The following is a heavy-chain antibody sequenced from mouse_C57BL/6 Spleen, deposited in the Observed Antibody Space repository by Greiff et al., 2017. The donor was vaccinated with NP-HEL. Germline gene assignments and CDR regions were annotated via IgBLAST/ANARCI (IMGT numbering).Heavy chain of an antibody. Sequence: QVQLQQSGAELARPGASVKMSCKASGYTFTSYTMHWVKQRPGQGLEWIGYINPSSGYTKYNQKFKDKATLTADKSSSTAYMQLSSLTSEDSAVYYCASRRGYDCYFAMDYWGQGTSVTVSS. D-gene: IGHD2-4*01. CDR1: GYTFTSYT. V-gene: IGHV1-4*01. CDR3: ASRRGYDCYFAMDY. J-gene: IGHJ4*01. CDR2: INPSSGYT.